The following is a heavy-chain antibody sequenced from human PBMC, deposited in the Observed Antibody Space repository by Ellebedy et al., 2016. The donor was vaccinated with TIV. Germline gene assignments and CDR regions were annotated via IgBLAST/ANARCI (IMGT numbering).Heavy chain of an antibody. Sequence: PGGSLRLSCAASGFTFDSHAMHWVRQAPGKGLEWVAVISYEGTIEYNADSVKDRFTISRDNYKNTLSLQMDSLRPEDTAVYFCARDRYSIGSYCDYWGQGTLVTVSS. CDR2: ISYEGTIE. V-gene: IGHV3-30-3*01. D-gene: IGHD6-19*01. J-gene: IGHJ4*02. CDR1: GFTFDSHA. CDR3: ARDRYSIGSYCDY.